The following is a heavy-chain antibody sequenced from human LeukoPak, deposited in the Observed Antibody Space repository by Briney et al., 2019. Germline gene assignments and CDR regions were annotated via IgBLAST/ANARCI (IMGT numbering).Heavy chain of an antibody. D-gene: IGHD3-22*01. J-gene: IGHJ4*02. CDR3: ARGPYDYESQSAGFDY. Sequence: PSETLSLTCAVSGASISSGGYYWSWIRQHPGKGLEWIGYISYRGSTYNNPSLKSRVTISVDTSKNQFSLRLSSVTAADTAVYYCARGPYDYESQSAGFDYWGQGTLVTVSS. CDR2: ISYRGST. CDR1: GASISSGGYY. V-gene: IGHV4-31*11.